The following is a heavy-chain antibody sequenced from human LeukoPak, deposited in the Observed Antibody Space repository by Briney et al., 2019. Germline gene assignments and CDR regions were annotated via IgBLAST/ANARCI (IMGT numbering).Heavy chain of an antibody. CDR2: ISSSGSTI. CDR3: ARSEAYYYMDV. J-gene: IGHJ6*03. Sequence: GGSLRLSCAASGFTFSDYYMSWIRQAPGKGLEWVSYISSSGSTIYYADSVKGRFTISRDNAKNSLYLQTNSLRAEDTAVYYCARSEAYYYMDVWGKGTTVTVSS. V-gene: IGHV3-11*01. CDR1: GFTFSDYY.